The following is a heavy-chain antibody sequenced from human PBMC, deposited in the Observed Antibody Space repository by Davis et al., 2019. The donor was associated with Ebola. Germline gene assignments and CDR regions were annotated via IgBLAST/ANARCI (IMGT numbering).Heavy chain of an antibody. Sequence: MPSETLSLTCAVYGGSFSDYYWSWIRQPPGRGLEWIGEINHSGSTNYDPSLKSRVTISVDTSKNQFSLKMNSVTAADTAVYYCARVVQKVVRLDSWGQGTLVTVSS. CDR1: GGSFSDYY. J-gene: IGHJ5*01. CDR3: ARVVQKVVRLDS. V-gene: IGHV4-34*01. CDR2: INHSGST. D-gene: IGHD2-8*01.